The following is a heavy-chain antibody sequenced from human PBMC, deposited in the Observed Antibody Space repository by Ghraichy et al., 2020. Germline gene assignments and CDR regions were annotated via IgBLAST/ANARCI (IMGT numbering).Heavy chain of an antibody. CDR3: ARDGGASGSGDDC. Sequence: GGSLRLSCATSGFTFSAYWMTWVRQAPGKGLEWVANIKEDGSQKYYMDSVKGRFTISRDNAKNSLFLQMNNLRPEDTAVYYCARDGGASGSGDDCRGQGTLVSVSS. CDR1: GFTFSAYW. J-gene: IGHJ4*02. D-gene: IGHD3-10*01. V-gene: IGHV3-7*03. CDR2: IKEDGSQK.